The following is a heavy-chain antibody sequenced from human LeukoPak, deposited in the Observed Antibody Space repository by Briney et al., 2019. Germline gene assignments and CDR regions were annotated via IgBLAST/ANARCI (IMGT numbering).Heavy chain of an antibody. CDR2: IRYDGSNK. CDR3: AKNGPRRITMVRGVPPHFDY. Sequence: PGGSLRLSCAASGFTFSSYGMHWVRQAPGKGLEWVAFIRYDGSNKYYADSVKGRFTISSDNSKNTLYLQMNSLRAEDTAVYYCAKNGPRRITMVRGVPPHFDYWGQGTLVTVSS. CDR1: GFTFSSYG. D-gene: IGHD3-10*01. J-gene: IGHJ4*02. V-gene: IGHV3-30*02.